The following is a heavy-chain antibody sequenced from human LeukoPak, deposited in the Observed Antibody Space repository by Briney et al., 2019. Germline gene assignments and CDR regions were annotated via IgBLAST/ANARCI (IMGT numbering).Heavy chain of an antibody. V-gene: IGHV4-39*07. CDR2: IYYSGST. CDR3: ASTDSSGYRIDY. Sequence: PSETLSLTCTVSGGSISSSSYYWGWIRQPPGKGLEWIGSIYYSGSTYYNPSLKSRVTISVDTSKNQFSLKLRSVTAADTAVYYCASTDSSGYRIDYWGQGTLVTVSS. CDR1: GGSISSSSYY. D-gene: IGHD3-22*01. J-gene: IGHJ4*02.